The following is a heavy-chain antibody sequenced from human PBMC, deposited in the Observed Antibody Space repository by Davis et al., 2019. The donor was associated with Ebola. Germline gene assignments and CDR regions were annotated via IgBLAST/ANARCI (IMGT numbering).Heavy chain of an antibody. CDR1: GYTFTSYY. J-gene: IGHJ6*03. V-gene: IGHV1-46*01. CDR2: INPSGGST. D-gene: IGHD2-2*01. CDR3: ARDRVGYCSSTSCYRPKPYYYYYYMDV. Sequence: ASVKVSCKASGYTFTSYYMHWVRQAPGQGLEWMGIINPSGGSTSYAQKFQGRVTMTRDTSTSTVYMELSSLRSEDTAVYYCARDRVGYCSSTSCYRPKPYYYYYYMDVWGKGTTVTVSS.